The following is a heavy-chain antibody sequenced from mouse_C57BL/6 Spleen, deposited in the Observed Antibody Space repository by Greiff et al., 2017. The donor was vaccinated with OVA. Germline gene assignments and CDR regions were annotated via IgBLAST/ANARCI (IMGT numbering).Heavy chain of an antibody. D-gene: IGHD2-4*01. V-gene: IGHV5-17*01. CDR3: ARDYYDYDRTWFAY. CDR2: ISSGSSTI. J-gene: IGHJ3*01. CDR1: GFTFSDYG. Sequence: DVKLVESGGGLVKPGGSLKLSCAASGFTFSDYGMHWVRQAPEKGLEWVAYISSGSSTIDYADTVKGRLTISRDNAKNTLFLQMTSLRSEDTAMYYCARDYYDYDRTWFAYWGQGTLVTVSA.